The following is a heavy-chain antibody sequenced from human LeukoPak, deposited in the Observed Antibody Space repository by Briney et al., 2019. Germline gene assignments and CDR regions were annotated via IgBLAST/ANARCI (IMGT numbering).Heavy chain of an antibody. CDR2: LSGFGDIT. CDR3: ARIAMAGIGDGFDI. V-gene: IGHV3-23*01. Sequence: GGSLRLSCAASGFTFNSYAMSWVRQAPGKGLEWVSALSGFGDITDYADSVKGRFTISRDNARNSLYLQMNSLRAEDTALYYCARIAMAGIGDGFDIWGQGTMVTVSS. CDR1: GFTFNSYA. D-gene: IGHD6-19*01. J-gene: IGHJ3*02.